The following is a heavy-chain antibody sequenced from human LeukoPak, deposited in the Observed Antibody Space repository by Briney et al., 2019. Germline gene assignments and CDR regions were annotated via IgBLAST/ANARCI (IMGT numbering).Heavy chain of an antibody. J-gene: IGHJ4*02. V-gene: IGHV3-48*03. CDR1: GFTFSSYE. CDR2: ISSSGSTI. D-gene: IGHD3-22*01. CDR3: ARGGDYYDSRGIRNQ. Sequence: GGSLRLSCAASGFTFSSYEMNWVRQAPGKGLEWVSYISSSGSTIYYGDSVKGRFTIPRDNAKNSLYLQMNSLRAGDTAVYYCARGGDYYDSRGIRNQWGQGTLVTVSS.